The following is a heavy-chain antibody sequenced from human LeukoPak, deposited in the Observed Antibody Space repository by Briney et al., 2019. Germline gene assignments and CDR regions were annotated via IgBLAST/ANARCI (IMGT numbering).Heavy chain of an antibody. J-gene: IGHJ5*02. Sequence: GGSLRLSCAASGFTFSSYVMSWVRQAPGKGLEWVSAISGNGGSTYYADSVKGRFTISRDNSKNTLYLQMNNLRAEDTAVYYCAKHRGFVVAGTKFDPWGQGTPVTVSS. CDR3: AKHRGFVVAGTKFDP. D-gene: IGHD6-19*01. CDR1: GFTFSSYV. CDR2: ISGNGGST. V-gene: IGHV3-23*01.